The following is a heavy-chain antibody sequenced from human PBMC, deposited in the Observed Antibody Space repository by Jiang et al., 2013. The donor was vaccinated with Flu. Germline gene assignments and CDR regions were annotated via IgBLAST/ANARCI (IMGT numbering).Heavy chain of an antibody. J-gene: IGHJ4*02. D-gene: IGHD3-10*02. V-gene: IGHV4-4*02. CDR2: IYHSGST. CDR1: GGSISSSNW. CDR3: ARAMGPYARGDYFDY. Sequence: TCAVSGGSISSSNWWSWVRQPPGKGLEWIGEIYHSGSTNYNPSLKSRVTISVDKSKNQFSLKLSSVTAADTAVYYCARAMGPYARGDYFDYWGQGTLVTVSS.